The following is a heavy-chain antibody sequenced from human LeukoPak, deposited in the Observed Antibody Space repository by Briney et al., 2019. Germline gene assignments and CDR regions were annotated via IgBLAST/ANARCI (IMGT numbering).Heavy chain of an antibody. D-gene: IGHD5-18*01. CDR2: IYTSGST. CDR3: AREAYSYGSYYFNY. J-gene: IGHJ4*02. V-gene: IGHV4-4*07. Sequence: PSETLSLTCTVSGGSISSYYWSWIRQPAGKGLEWIGRIYTSGSTNYNPPLKSRVTMSVDTSKNQFSLKLSSVTAADTAVYYCAREAYSYGSYYFNYWGQGTLVTVSS. CDR1: GGSISSYY.